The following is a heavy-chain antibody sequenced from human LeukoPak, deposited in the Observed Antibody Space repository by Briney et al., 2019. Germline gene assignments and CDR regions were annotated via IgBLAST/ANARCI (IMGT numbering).Heavy chain of an antibody. J-gene: IGHJ4*02. V-gene: IGHV1-69*01. Sequence: SVKVSCKASGGTFSSYAISWVRQAPGQGLEWMGGIIPIFGTANYAQKFQGRVTITADESTSTAYMELSSLRSEDTAAYYCARVGGYCSSTSCLQPLDYWGQGTLVTVSS. CDR3: ARVGGYCSSTSCLQPLDY. CDR1: GGTFSSYA. D-gene: IGHD2-2*03. CDR2: IIPIFGTA.